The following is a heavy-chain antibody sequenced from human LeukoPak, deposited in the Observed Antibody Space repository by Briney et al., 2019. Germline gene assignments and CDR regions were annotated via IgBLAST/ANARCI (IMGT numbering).Heavy chain of an antibody. Sequence: GGSLRLSCEASGFTFSTYTMNWVRQAPGKGLEWVSSISGSSTNIFYADSLKGRFTISRDNAKNSLYLQMDSLRAEDTAVYYCARSFGGTYYFDYWGQGTLVTVSS. J-gene: IGHJ4*02. V-gene: IGHV3-21*01. D-gene: IGHD1-26*01. CDR2: ISGSSTNI. CDR3: ARSFGGTYYFDY. CDR1: GFTFSTYT.